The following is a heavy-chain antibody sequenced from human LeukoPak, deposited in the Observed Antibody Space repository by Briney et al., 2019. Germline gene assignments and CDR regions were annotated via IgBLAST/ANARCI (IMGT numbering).Heavy chain of an antibody. CDR1: GFIFSSYA. J-gene: IGHJ3*01. Sequence: GESLRLSCRASGFIFSSYALNWVRRAAGQGLEWVSSISSSSGDIYYTDSVKGRFTISRDNARKSLYLQMNSLRVEDTAVYYCVRDYGGSSGAFDLWGQGTMVTVSS. CDR3: VRDYGGSSGAFDL. V-gene: IGHV3-21*01. D-gene: IGHD4-23*01. CDR2: ISSSSGDI.